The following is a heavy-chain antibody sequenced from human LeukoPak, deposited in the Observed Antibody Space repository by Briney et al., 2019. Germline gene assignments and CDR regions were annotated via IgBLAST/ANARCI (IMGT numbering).Heavy chain of an antibody. CDR3: TRGPRLDY. Sequence: ASVTVSCKPSGYTFNDYYIHWVRRAPGQGLEWMGWINPKSGATNYAQKFQGRVTMTRHTSITTAYMELRTLRSDDTAFYYCTRGPRLDYWGQGTLVTVSS. CDR2: INPKSGAT. J-gene: IGHJ4*02. CDR1: GYTFNDYY. V-gene: IGHV1-2*02.